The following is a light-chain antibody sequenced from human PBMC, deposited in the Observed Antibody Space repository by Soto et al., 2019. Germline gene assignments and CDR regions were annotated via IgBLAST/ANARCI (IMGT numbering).Light chain of an antibody. V-gene: IGLV2-11*01. Sequence: QSVLTQPRSVSGSPGQSVTISCTGTSSDVGGYDYVSWYQQHPGKAPKLIIYDVSKRPSGVPDRFSGYKSGNTASLTISGLQAEDEADYYCCSYAGSYTLLFGGGTKLTVL. CDR3: CSYAGSYTLL. CDR2: DVS. J-gene: IGLJ2*01. CDR1: SSDVGGYDY.